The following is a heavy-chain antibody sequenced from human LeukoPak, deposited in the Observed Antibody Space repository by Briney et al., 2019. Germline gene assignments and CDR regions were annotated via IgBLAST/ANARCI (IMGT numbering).Heavy chain of an antibody. D-gene: IGHD2-2*01. J-gene: IGHJ4*02. CDR3: AQGGYCSSTSCYRH. V-gene: IGHV4-30-2*05. CDR1: GGSISSGGYS. CDR2: IYYSGST. Sequence: PSETLSLTCAVSGGSISSGGYSWSWIRQPPGKGLEWIGYIYYSGSTYYNPSLKSRVTISVDTSKNQFSLKLSSVTAADTAVYYCAQGGYCSSTSCYRHWGQGTLVTVSS.